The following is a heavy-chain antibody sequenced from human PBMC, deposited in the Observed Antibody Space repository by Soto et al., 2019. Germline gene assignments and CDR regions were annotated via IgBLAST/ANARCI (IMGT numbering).Heavy chain of an antibody. CDR3: ARFLESYYYYGMDV. Sequence: ETLSLTCTVSGGSISSYYWSWIRQPPGKGLEWIGYIYYSGSTNYNPSLKSRVTISVDTSKNQFSLKLSSVTAADTVVYYCARFLESYYYYGMDVWGQGTTVTVSS. D-gene: IGHD3-3*01. CDR2: IYYSGST. CDR1: GGSISSYY. J-gene: IGHJ6*02. V-gene: IGHV4-59*01.